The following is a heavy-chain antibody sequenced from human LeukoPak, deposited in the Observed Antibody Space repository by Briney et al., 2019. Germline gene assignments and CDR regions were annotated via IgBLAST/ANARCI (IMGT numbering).Heavy chain of an antibody. Sequence: ASVKVSCKASGYTFTGYYLHWVRQAPGQGLEWMGWINPNSGGTNYAQKFQGRVTMTGDTSISTAYMELSRLSSDDTAIYYCAGRPDTAIVPIFDHWGQGTLVTVPS. CDR1: GYTFTGYY. CDR3: AGRPDTAIVPIFDH. D-gene: IGHD5-18*01. CDR2: INPNSGGT. V-gene: IGHV1-2*02. J-gene: IGHJ4*02.